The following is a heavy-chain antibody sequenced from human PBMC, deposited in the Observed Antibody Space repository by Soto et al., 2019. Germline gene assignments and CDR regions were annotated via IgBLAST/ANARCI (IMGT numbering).Heavy chain of an antibody. CDR2: INWNGGST. V-gene: IGHV3-20*03. D-gene: IGHD1-1*01. CDR3: ARDDWNDVSGMDV. Sequence: SLVRQAPGKGLEWVSGINWNGGSTGYADSVKGRFTISRDNAKNSLYLQMNSLRAEDTALYYCARDDWNDVSGMDVWGQGTKVTVSS. J-gene: IGHJ6*02.